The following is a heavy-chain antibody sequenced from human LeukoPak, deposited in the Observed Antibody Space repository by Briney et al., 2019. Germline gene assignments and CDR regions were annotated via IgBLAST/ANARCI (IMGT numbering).Heavy chain of an antibody. V-gene: IGHV5-51*01. CDR1: GYSFTSYW. CDR2: IYPGDSDT. D-gene: IGHD7-27*01. CDR3: ACTRGLTGAYYYGMDV. Sequence: GESLKISCKGSGYSFTSYWIGWVRQMPGKGLEWMGIIYPGDSDTRYSPSFQGQVTISADKSISTAYLQWSSLKASDTAMYYCACTRGLTGAYYYGMDVWGQGTTVTVSS. J-gene: IGHJ6*02.